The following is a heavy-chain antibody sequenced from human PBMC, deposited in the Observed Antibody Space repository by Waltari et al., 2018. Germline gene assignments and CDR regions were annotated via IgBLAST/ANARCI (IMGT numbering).Heavy chain of an antibody. D-gene: IGHD5-18*01. CDR2: IYYSGST. V-gene: IGHV4-59*01. J-gene: IGHJ6*03. CDR3: ATSFHSFYYYYMDV. Sequence: QVQLQESGPGLVKPSETLSLTCTVSGGSISSYYWSWIRQPPGKGLEWIGYIYYSGSTNYNPSLKSRVTISVDTSKNQCALKLSSVTAADTAVYYCATSFHSFYYYYMDVWGKGTTVTISS. CDR1: GGSISSYY.